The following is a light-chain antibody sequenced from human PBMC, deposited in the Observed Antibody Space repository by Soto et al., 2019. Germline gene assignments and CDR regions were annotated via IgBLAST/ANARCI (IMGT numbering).Light chain of an antibody. CDR1: TGTLTSGHF. V-gene: IGLV7-46*01. J-gene: IGLJ2*01. CDR2: DTS. Sequence: QAVVTQEPSLTVSPGGTVTLTCASSTGTLTSGHFPYWFQQKPDQAPRALIFDTSNRHSWTPARFSGSLLGGKAALTLSGTQPDDEADYYCLLYYDTIRIFGVGTKLTVL. CDR3: LLYYDTIRI.